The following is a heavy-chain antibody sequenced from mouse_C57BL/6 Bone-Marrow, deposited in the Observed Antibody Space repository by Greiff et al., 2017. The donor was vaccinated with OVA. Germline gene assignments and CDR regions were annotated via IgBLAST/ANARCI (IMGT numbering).Heavy chain of an antibody. Sequence: QVQLQQPGAELVKPGASVKMSCKASGYTFTSYWITWVKQRPGQGLEWIGDIYPGSGSTNYNEKFKSKATLTVDTSSSTAYMQLSSLTSEDSAVYYCARGYYGNWAWFAYWGQGTLVTVSA. CDR1: GYTFTSYW. CDR3: ARGYYGNWAWFAY. D-gene: IGHD2-1*01. J-gene: IGHJ3*01. CDR2: IYPGSGST. V-gene: IGHV1-55*01.